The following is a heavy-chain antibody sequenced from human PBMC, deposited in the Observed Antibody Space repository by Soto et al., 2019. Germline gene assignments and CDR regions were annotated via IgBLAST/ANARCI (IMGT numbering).Heavy chain of an antibody. Sequence: EVQLVQSGAEVKKPGEPLRISCKGSGYSFTKSWIGWVRPVPGRGLEWLGRIDPIDSYTNHSPSFQGHVTISAGKSTNTASQQWSSREAADTAMYYCAGPAPGPFDIWGQGTMVTVSS. CDR2: IDPIDSYT. CDR1: GYSFTKSW. J-gene: IGHJ3*02. CDR3: AGPAPGPFDI. D-gene: IGHD2-8*02. V-gene: IGHV5-10-1*01.